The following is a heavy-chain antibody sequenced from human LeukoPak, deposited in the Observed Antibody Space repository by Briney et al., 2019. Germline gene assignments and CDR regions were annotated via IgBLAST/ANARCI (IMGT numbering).Heavy chain of an antibody. Sequence: GESLKTSCKGSGYSFTSYWIGWVRQMPGKGLEWMGIIYPGDSDTRYSPSFQGQVTISADKSISTAYLQWSSLKASDTAMYYCARHGVYYYYGMDVWGQGTTVTVSS. D-gene: IGHD3-16*01. J-gene: IGHJ6*02. V-gene: IGHV5-51*01. CDR1: GYSFTSYW. CDR2: IYPGDSDT. CDR3: ARHGVYYYYGMDV.